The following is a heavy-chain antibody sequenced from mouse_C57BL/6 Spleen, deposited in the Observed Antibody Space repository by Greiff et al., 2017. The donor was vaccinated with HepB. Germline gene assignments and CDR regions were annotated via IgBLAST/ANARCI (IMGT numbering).Heavy chain of an antibody. CDR1: GFSLTSYG. Sequence: QVQLKESGPGLVQPSQSLSITCTVSGFSLTSYGVHWVRQSPGKGLEWLGVIWRGGSTDYNAAFMSRLSITKDNSKSQVFFKMNSLQADDTAIYYCAKGKEDYGYAMDYWGQGTSVTVSS. J-gene: IGHJ4*01. CDR3: AKGKEDYGYAMDY. CDR2: IWRGGST. V-gene: IGHV2-5*01. D-gene: IGHD1-1*01.